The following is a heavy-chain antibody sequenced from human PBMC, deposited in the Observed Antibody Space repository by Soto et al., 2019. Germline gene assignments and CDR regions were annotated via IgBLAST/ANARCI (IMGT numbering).Heavy chain of an antibody. D-gene: IGHD1-7*01. CDR2: IIPIFGTA. CDR1: GCTFSSYA. Sequence: SVKVSCKASGCTFSSYAISWVRQAPGQGLEWMGGIIPIFGTANYAQKFQGRVTITADESTSTAYMELSSLRSEDTAVYYCARFQTGTMGWFDPWGQGTLVTVSS. V-gene: IGHV1-69*13. J-gene: IGHJ5*02. CDR3: ARFQTGTMGWFDP.